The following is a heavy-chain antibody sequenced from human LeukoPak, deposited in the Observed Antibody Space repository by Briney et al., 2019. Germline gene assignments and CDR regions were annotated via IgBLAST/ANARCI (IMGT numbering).Heavy chain of an antibody. CDR3: AKSSLELVADY. CDR1: GFIFSNYW. D-gene: IGHD6-6*01. Sequence: PGGSLRLSCAASGFIFSNYWMGWVRQAPGKGLEWVSAISGSGGSTYYADSVKGRFTISRDNSKNTLYLQMNSLRAEDTAVYYCAKSSLELVADYWGQGTLVTVSS. V-gene: IGHV3-23*01. CDR2: ISGSGGST. J-gene: IGHJ4*02.